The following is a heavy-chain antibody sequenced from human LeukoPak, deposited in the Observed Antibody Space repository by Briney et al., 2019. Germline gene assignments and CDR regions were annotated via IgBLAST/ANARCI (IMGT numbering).Heavy chain of an antibody. CDR3: ARDMATPTGGFDY. CDR1: GYTFTAYY. Sequence: ASVKVSCKASGYTFTAYYIHWVRQAPGQGLEWMGGIIPIFGTANYAQKFQGRVTITADESTSTAYMELSSLRSEDTAVYYCARDMATPTGGFDYWGQGTLVTVSS. V-gene: IGHV1-69*13. CDR2: IIPIFGTA. D-gene: IGHD5-24*01. J-gene: IGHJ4*02.